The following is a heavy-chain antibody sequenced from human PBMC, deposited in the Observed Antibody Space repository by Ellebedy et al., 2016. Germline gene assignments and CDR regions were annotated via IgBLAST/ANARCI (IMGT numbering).Heavy chain of an antibody. Sequence: SETLSLXXTVSGGSISGYYWSWIRQPAGKGLEWIGRIYTSGSTNYNPSLKSRVTISVDTSKNQFSLKLSSVTAADTAVYYCARGRWRYDFWSGYYPRFDYWGQGTLVTVSS. CDR3: ARGRWRYDFWSGYYPRFDY. J-gene: IGHJ4*02. V-gene: IGHV4-4*07. CDR1: GGSISGYY. D-gene: IGHD3-3*01. CDR2: IYTSGST.